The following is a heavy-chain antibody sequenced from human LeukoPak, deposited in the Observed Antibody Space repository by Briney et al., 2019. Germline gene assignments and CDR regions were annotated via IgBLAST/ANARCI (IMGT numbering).Heavy chain of an antibody. Sequence: SGTLSLTCAVSGGSISSSNWWSWVRQPPGKGLEWIGEIYHSGSTNYNPSLKSRVTISVDKSKNQFSLKLSSVTAADTAVYYCARRGFWSGYYMAWFDPWGQGTLVTVSS. CDR3: ARRGFWSGYYMAWFDP. J-gene: IGHJ5*02. D-gene: IGHD3-3*01. V-gene: IGHV4-4*02. CDR1: GGSISSSNW. CDR2: IYHSGST.